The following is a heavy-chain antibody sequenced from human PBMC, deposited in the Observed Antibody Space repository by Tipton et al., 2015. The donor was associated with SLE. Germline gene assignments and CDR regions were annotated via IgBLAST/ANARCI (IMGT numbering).Heavy chain of an antibody. Sequence: TLSLTCIVSGYSISSGYYWGWIRQSPGKGLEWIGSIYHSGRTYYDPSLKSRVTISVDTSKNQFSLKLSSVTAADTAVYYCARHEGASAFDIWGQGTMVTVSS. CDR1: GYSISSGYY. V-gene: IGHV4-38-2*02. CDR3: ARHEGASAFDI. CDR2: IYHSGRT. D-gene: IGHD3-16*01. J-gene: IGHJ3*02.